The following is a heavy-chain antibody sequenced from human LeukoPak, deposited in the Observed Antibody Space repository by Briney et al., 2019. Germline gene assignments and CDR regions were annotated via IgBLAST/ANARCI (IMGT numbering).Heavy chain of an antibody. CDR3: ARGDYYYYYYMDV. Sequence: PGGSLRLSCAVSGFTFSSYSMNWVRQAPGKGLEWVSYISSSSSSIYYPDSVKGRFTVSRDNGKNSLYLQMSSLRAEDTAVYYCARGDYYYYYYMDVWGKGTTVSVSS. V-gene: IGHV3-48*04. CDR1: GFTFSSYS. J-gene: IGHJ6*03. CDR2: ISSSSSSI.